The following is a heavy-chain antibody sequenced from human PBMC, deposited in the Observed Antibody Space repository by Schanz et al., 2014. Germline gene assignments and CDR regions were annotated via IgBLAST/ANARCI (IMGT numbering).Heavy chain of an antibody. CDR3: ARVKYCTITRCYRTETEGIYYMDV. CDR2: IKEDGSVK. Sequence: EVQLLESGGGLVEPGGSLRLSCAASTFTFSSDWMSWVRQAPGKGLEWVANIKEDGSVKDYVDSVKGRFTISRDNAKNSLYLQMTSLRAEDTAVYYCARVKYCTITRCYRTETEGIYYMDVWGKGTTVTVSS. J-gene: IGHJ6*03. D-gene: IGHD2-2*01. CDR1: TFTFSSDW. V-gene: IGHV3-7*05.